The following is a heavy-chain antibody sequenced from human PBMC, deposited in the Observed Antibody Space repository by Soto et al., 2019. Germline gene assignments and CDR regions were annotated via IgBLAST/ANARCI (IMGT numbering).Heavy chain of an antibody. CDR2: ILPIFGTT. CDR1: GGTFTSYA. V-gene: IGHV1-69*06. D-gene: IGHD6-13*01. J-gene: IGHJ5*02. CDR3: ARGKQQLVPPNWFPP. Sequence: GASVKVSCKTSGGTFTSYAIAWVRQAPGQGLEWMGGILPIFGTTNYAQKFQGRVTITADKSTSTAYMELSSLRSDDTAVYYCARGKQQLVPPNWFPPWGQEPRATVS.